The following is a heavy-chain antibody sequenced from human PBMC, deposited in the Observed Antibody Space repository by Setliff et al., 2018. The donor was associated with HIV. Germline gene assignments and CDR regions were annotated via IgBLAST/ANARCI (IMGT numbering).Heavy chain of an antibody. V-gene: IGHV4-61*09. D-gene: IGHD3-16*01. CDR2: VYTTGGT. CDR1: GGSISSGIYY. CDR3: ARSVIGYYYYRMDV. Sequence: SSETLSLTCTVSGGSISSGIYYWIWIRQPAGKGLEWIGHVYTTGGTNYNPSHESRLTISVDTSRNQFSLRLSSVTAADTAVYFCARSVIGYYYYRMDVWGHGTLVSASS. J-gene: IGHJ6*02.